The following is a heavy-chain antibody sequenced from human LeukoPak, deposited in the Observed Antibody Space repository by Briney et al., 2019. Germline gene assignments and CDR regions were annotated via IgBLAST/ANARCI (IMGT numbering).Heavy chain of an antibody. D-gene: IGHD6-19*01. CDR1: GDSISSSSYY. J-gene: IGHJ4*02. CDR3: ARAPYSSGWSYFDY. V-gene: IGHV4-39*07. CDR2: INHSGST. Sequence: SETLSLTCTVSGDSISSSSYYWSWIRQPPGKGLEWIGEINHSGSTNYNPSLKSRVTISVDTSKNQFSLKLSSVTAADTAVYYCARAPYSSGWSYFDYWGQGTLVTVSS.